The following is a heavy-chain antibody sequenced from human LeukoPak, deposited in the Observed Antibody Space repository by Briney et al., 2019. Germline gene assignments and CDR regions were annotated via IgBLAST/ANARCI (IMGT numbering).Heavy chain of an antibody. CDR1: GYSFTNYW. J-gene: IGHJ4*02. CDR3: ARQASIAAAGYGEPFDY. CDR2: TYPGDSDA. D-gene: IGHD6-13*01. V-gene: IGHV5-51*01. Sequence: PGESLKISCRGSGYSFTNYWIGWVRQMPGKGLEWMGITYPGDSDARYGPSFQGQVTISADKSISTAYLQWSSLKASDTAMYYCARQASIAAAGYGEPFDYWGQGTLVTVSS.